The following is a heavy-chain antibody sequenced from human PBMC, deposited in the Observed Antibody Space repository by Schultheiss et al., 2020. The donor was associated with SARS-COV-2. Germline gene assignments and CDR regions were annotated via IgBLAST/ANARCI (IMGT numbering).Heavy chain of an antibody. CDR2: IWYDGSNK. V-gene: IGHV3-33*08. CDR3: ATCLKWGSWDNYFDY. D-gene: IGHD1-26*01. Sequence: GGSLRLSCAASGFTFSSYSMNWVRQAPGKGLEWVAVIWYDGSNKYYADSVKGRFTISRDNAKNSLYLQMNTLRAEDTAVYYCATCLKWGSWDNYFDYWGQGTLVTVSS. CDR1: GFTFSSYS. J-gene: IGHJ4*02.